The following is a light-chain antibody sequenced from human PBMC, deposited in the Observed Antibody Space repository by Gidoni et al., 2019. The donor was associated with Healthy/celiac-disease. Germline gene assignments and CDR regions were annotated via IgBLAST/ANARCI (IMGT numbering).Light chain of an antibody. V-gene: IGKV3-11*01. CDR1: HSVSSY. CDR2: DAN. Sequence: IVFPQSPATLSLSPGESATLSCRASHSVSSYLACYQQKPGQAMRLLIDDANNRGTAIPASFSGSGAGTDFTITISRLEPEDFAVYCCQQRSNWLTFGGGTKVEIK. J-gene: IGKJ4*01. CDR3: QQRSNWLT.